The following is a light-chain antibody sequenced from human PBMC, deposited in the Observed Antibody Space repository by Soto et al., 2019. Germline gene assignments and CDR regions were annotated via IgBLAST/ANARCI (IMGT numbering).Light chain of an antibody. Sequence: EVVLTQSPATLSLSPGERATLSCRASQSVTNYLTWYQQKPGQAPRLLIYEASNRATGIPARFSGSGSGTDFTLTISNLEPEDFDVYYCHQYNNWPWTLGQGTKVDI. CDR2: EAS. CDR3: HQYNNWPWT. J-gene: IGKJ1*01. V-gene: IGKV3-11*01. CDR1: QSVTNY.